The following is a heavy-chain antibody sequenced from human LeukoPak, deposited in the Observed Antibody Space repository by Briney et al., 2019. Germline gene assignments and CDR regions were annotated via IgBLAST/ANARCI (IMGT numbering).Heavy chain of an antibody. Sequence: SETLSLTCTVSGGSISSYYWSWIRQPPGKGLEWIGEINHSGSTNYNPSLKSRVTISVDTSKNQFSLKLSSVTAADTAVYYCARGKDDYGGNSGIGQTCFDYWGQGTLVTVSS. D-gene: IGHD4-23*01. CDR1: GGSISSYY. J-gene: IGHJ4*02. CDR2: INHSGST. V-gene: IGHV4-34*01. CDR3: ARGKDDYGGNSGIGQTCFDY.